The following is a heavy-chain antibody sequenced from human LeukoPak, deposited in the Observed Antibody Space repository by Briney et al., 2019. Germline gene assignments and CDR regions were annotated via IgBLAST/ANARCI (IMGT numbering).Heavy chain of an antibody. CDR2: IDPSAGST. Sequence: ASVKVSCKASGYTFTNYYMHWVRQAPGQGLERMGVIDPSAGSTTYAQKFQGRVTMTRDTATSTVYTELSSLRSEDTAVYYCARAHYASSNIKVPFDVWGKGTTVTVSS. D-gene: IGHD3-22*01. J-gene: IGHJ6*04. V-gene: IGHV1-46*01. CDR3: ARAHYASSNIKVPFDV. CDR1: GYTFTNYY.